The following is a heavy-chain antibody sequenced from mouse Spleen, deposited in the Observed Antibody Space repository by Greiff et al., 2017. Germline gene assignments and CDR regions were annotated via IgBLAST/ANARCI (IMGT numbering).Heavy chain of an antibody. J-gene: IGHJ2*01. CDR3: ARDYYGSPDY. Sequence: DVRLVESGGGLVKPGGSLKLSCAASGFTFSSYAMSWVRQTPEKRLEWVATISSGGSYTYYPDSVKGRFTISRDNAKNTLYLQMSSLRSEDTAMYYCARDYYGSPDYWGQGTTLTVSS. CDR1: GFTFSSYA. D-gene: IGHD1-1*01. CDR2: ISSGGSYT. V-gene: IGHV5-9-1*01.